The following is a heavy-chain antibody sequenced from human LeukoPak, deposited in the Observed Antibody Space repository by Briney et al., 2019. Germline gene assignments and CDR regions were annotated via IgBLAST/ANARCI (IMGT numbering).Heavy chain of an antibody. CDR1: GFTFSNYA. CDR3: ARDRDSSSWSRGYFDY. J-gene: IGHJ4*02. V-gene: IGHV3-30*04. Sequence: GGSLRLSCAASGFTFSNYAMHWVRQAPGKGLEWVAVISDDGSNKYYADSVKGRFTISRDNSKNTLYLQMNSLRAEDTAVYYYARDRDSSSWSRGYFDYWGQGTLVTVSS. CDR2: ISDDGSNK. D-gene: IGHD6-13*01.